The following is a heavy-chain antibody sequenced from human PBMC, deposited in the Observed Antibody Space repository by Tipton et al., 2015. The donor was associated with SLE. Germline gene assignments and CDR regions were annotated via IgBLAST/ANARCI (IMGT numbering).Heavy chain of an antibody. Sequence: SLRLSCAASGFTFSSYHMHWVRQAPGRGLEWVAVISYDGNNRYYADSAKGRFTISRDNSKNTLYLQMNSLRAEDTAVYYCAKLAAAGDYYYYYGMDVWGQGTTVTVSS. J-gene: IGHJ6*02. D-gene: IGHD6-13*01. CDR3: AKLAAAGDYYYYYGMDV. CDR1: GFTFSSYH. V-gene: IGHV3-30*18. CDR2: ISYDGNNR.